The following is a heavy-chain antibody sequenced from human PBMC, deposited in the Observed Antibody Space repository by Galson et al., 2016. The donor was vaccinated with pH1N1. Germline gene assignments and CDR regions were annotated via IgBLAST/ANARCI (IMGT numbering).Heavy chain of an antibody. D-gene: IGHD3-10*01. CDR1: GGIFNSHT. J-gene: IGHJ6*02. CDR2: ISTLFGTA. CDR3: AREGANYYGSDSMDV. V-gene: IGHV1-69*13. Sequence: SVKVSCKASGGIFNSHTISWVRQAPGQGLEWMGRISTLFGTANYAQNFMGRVTISADASTGTAYMELTNLTSQDTAVYFCAREGANYYGSDSMDVWGQGTTVTVSS.